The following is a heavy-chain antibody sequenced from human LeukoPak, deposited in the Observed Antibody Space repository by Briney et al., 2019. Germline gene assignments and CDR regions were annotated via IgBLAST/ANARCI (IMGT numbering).Heavy chain of an antibody. J-gene: IGHJ4*02. V-gene: IGHV3-7*01. CDR3: ARDFAAAVG. CDR1: GFTFNNYW. D-gene: IGHD6-13*01. CDR2: IKRDGSET. Sequence: GGSLRLSCAASGFTFNNYWMSWVRQAPGKGLEWVANIKRDGSETYYADSVKGRFTISRDNAKNSVYLQMNSRRVEDTAVYYCARDFAAAVGWGQGTLVTVSS.